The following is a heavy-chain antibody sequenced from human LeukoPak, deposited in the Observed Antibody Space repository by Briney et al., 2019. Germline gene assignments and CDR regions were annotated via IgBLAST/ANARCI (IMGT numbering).Heavy chain of an antibody. Sequence: SETLPLTCTVSGGSISYYYWNWIRQPPGKGLEWIAFTHESGTTNYNPSLKSRVTMSLDTSKNQFSLRLSSVTTADTAFYYCARSRGGYGDYGSWFDPWGQGTLVNVSP. CDR2: THESGTT. CDR1: GGSISYYY. J-gene: IGHJ5*02. V-gene: IGHV4-59*01. CDR3: ARSRGGYGDYGSWFDP. D-gene: IGHD4-17*01.